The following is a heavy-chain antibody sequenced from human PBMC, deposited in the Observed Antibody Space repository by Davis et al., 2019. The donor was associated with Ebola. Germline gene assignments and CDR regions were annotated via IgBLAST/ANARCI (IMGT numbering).Heavy chain of an antibody. CDR2: ISAYNGNT. CDR3: ARAVGCSSTSCLYYYYGMDV. J-gene: IGHJ6*04. Sequence: ASVKVSCKASGYTFTSYGISWVRQAPGQGLEWMGWISAYNGNTNYAQKLQGRVTMTTDTSTSTAYMELRSLRSDDTAVYYWARAVGCSSTSCLYYYYGMDVWGKGTTVTVSS. V-gene: IGHV1-18*01. CDR1: GYTFTSYG. D-gene: IGHD2-2*01.